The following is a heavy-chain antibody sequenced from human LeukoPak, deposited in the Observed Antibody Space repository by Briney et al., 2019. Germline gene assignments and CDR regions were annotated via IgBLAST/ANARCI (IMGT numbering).Heavy chain of an antibody. V-gene: IGHV4-4*08. CDR3: VRGPGRGYDLEP. CDR1: AGSICNSY. Sequence: SETLSLTCAVSAGSICNSYCSWARQPPGKGLQFIGYISTGGDINYNPSLRSRATMSINPSNNQLSLTLTSVTTADTAVYFCVRGPGRGYDLEPWGQGTLVTVSS. J-gene: IGHJ5*02. CDR2: ISTGGDI. D-gene: IGHD3-22*01.